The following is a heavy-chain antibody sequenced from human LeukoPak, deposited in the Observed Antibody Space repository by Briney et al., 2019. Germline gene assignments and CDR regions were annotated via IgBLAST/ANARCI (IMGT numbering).Heavy chain of an antibody. CDR3: ATSVSRSLYNWFDP. J-gene: IGHJ5*02. CDR1: GYTLTELS. Sequence: ASVKVSCKVSGYTLTELSMHWMRQAPGKGLEWMGGFDPEDGETIYAQKFQGRVTMTEDTSTDTAYMELSSLRSEDTAVYYCATSVSRSLYNWFDPWGQGTLVTVSS. CDR2: FDPEDGET. V-gene: IGHV1-24*01.